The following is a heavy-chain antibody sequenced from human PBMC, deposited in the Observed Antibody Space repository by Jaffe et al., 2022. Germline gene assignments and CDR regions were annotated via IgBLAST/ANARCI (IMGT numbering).Heavy chain of an antibody. CDR1: GFTFGNFG. CDR3: AKPQGIYSASWYWFDP. J-gene: IGHJ5*02. CDR2: ISYDGLSG. V-gene: IGHV3-30*02. D-gene: IGHD2-2*01. Sequence: VQLVESGGGVVQPGGSLRLSCVASGFTFGNFGMHWVRQAPGKGLEWVSFISYDGLSGYYADSVKGRFTVSRDNSANTLFLHMNSLKIEDAAVYYCAKPQGIYSASWYWFDPWGPGTLVSVSS.